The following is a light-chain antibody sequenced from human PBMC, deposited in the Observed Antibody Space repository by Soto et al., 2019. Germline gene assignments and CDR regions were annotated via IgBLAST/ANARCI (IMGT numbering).Light chain of an antibody. V-gene: IGKV3-15*01. CDR1: QSVSSN. J-gene: IGKJ2*01. CDR3: QPYNNWPPYT. Sequence: EKVMTQSPATLSVSPGERATLSSRASQSVSSNLVWHQQKPGQAPRLLIYGASTRATGIPARFSGSGSGTEFTLTISSLQSEDVALYYCQPYNNWPPYTFGQGTKVDIK. CDR2: GAS.